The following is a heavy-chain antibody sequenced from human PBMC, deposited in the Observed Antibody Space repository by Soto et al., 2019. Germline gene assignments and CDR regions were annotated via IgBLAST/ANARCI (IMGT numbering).Heavy chain of an antibody. D-gene: IGHD2-15*01. CDR2: IYYTGTT. CDR3: ARIGGRYQAFDY. J-gene: IGHJ4*01. V-gene: IGHV4-59*08. Sequence: SETLSLTCNVSGSPSSSYYWGWLRQPPGQGLEWVGYIYYTGTTSYNPSLRSRVAISVDASKSQFSLDLRSVTAADTAVYFCARIGGRYQAFDYWGHGALVTVS. CDR1: GSPSSSYY.